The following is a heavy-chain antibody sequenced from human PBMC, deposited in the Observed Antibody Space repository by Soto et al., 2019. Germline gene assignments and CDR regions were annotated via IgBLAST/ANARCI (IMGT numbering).Heavy chain of an antibody. V-gene: IGHV3-48*02. CDR2: ISSSSSTV. CDR3: ARGDYGMDV. J-gene: IGHJ6*02. CDR1: EFTFSSYT. Sequence: EVQLVESGGGLVQPGGSLRLSCAASEFTFSSYTMNWVRQAPGKGLEWVSYISSSSSTVYYADSVKGRFTISRDSAKNSRDLQMNSLRDEDTAVYYCARGDYGMDVWGQGTTVTVSS.